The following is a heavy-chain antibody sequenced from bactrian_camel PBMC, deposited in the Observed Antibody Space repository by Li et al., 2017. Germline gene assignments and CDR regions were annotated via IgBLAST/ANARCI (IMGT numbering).Heavy chain of an antibody. Sequence: HVQLVESGGGLVQPGGSLRLSCVASGNTYHIYCMGWFRQAPGKEREGVAGINMDGTVSYADSVKGRFTISRDNTKNTMSLQIDSLKPEDSAMYYCAADGGRWKHPSGSCLVAHEYDYWGQGTQVTVS. CDR3: AADGGRWKHPSGSCLVAHEYDY. J-gene: IGHJ4*01. D-gene: IGHD2*01. V-gene: IGHV3S53*01. CDR2: INMDGTV. CDR1: GNTYHIYC.